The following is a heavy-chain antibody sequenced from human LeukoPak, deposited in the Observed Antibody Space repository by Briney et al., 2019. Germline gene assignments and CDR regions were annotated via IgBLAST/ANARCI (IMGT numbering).Heavy chain of an antibody. CDR2: INHSGST. V-gene: IGHV4-34*01. Sequence: SETLSLTCAVYGGSFSGYYWSWIRQPPGKGVQWIGEINHSGSTNYNPSLKSRVTISVDTSKNQFSLKLSSVTAADTAVYYCARGNYYDSSGYYYGRLAFDIWGQGTMVTVSS. CDR3: ARGNYYDSSGYYYGRLAFDI. J-gene: IGHJ3*02. D-gene: IGHD3-22*01. CDR1: GGSFSGYY.